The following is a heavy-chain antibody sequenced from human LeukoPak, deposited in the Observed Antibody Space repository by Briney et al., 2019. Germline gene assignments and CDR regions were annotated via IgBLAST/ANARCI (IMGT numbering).Heavy chain of an antibody. CDR1: GFTFSSYG. J-gene: IGHJ6*03. CDR2: IRFDGNNE. CDR3: AKETGYSYFNSYMDV. V-gene: IGHV3-30*02. Sequence: WGSLRLSCEASGFTFSSYGMHRVGQAPGKGLEWVAFIRFDGNNEYYTDFVKGRFTISRDNSQNTVSLQMNSLRVEDTAVYYCAKETGYSYFNSYMDVCGKGATVIVSS. D-gene: IGHD5-18*01.